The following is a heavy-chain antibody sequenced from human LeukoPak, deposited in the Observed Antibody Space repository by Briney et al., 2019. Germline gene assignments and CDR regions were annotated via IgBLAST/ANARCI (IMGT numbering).Heavy chain of an antibody. CDR1: GGSISSGGYY. CDR2: IYYSGST. CDR3: ARLYYYGSGSPYGMDV. Sequence: SETLSLTCTVSGGSISSGGYYWGWIRQHPGKGLEWIGYIYYSGSTYYNPSLKSRVTISVDTSKNQFSLKLSSVTAADTAVYYCARLYYYGSGSPYGMDVWGQGTTVTVSS. J-gene: IGHJ6*02. V-gene: IGHV4-31*03. D-gene: IGHD3-10*01.